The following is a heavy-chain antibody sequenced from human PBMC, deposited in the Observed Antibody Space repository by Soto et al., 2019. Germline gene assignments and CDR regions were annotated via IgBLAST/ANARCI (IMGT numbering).Heavy chain of an antibody. Sequence: QVQLQESGPGLVKPSQTLSLTCTVSGGSISSGGYYWSWIRQHPGKGLEWIGYSYYSGSTYYNPSLKSRVTISVDTSKNPFSLKLSSVTAADTAVYYCARALWETSDGPDNWFDPWGQGTLVTVSS. D-gene: IGHD1-26*01. J-gene: IGHJ5*02. CDR1: GGSISSGGYY. V-gene: IGHV4-31*03. CDR3: ARALWETSDGPDNWFDP. CDR2: SYYSGST.